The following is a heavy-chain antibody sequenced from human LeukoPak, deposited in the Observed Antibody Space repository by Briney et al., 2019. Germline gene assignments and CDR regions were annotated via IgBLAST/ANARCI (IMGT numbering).Heavy chain of an antibody. J-gene: IGHJ5*02. D-gene: IGHD2-21*02. CDR3: AREALLVVTAIPGWFDP. V-gene: IGHV4-39*07. CDR2: IYYSGST. CDR1: GGSISSSSYY. Sequence: SETLSLTCTVSGGSISSSSYYWGWIRQPPGKGLEWIGSIYYSGSTYYNPSLKSRVTISVDTSKNQFSLKLSSVTAADTAVYYCAREALLVVTAIPGWFDPWGQGTLVTVSS.